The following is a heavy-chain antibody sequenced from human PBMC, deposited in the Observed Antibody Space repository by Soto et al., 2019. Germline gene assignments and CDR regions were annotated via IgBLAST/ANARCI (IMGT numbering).Heavy chain of an antibody. D-gene: IGHD2-21*02. V-gene: IGHV4-59*01. CDR3: ARGRSYCGGDCYSDYFDY. Sequence: SETLSLTCTVSGGFSSSYYWTWIRQPPGEELEWIGFVYYGGITNYNPSLESRVTISVDTSEDQFSLKLNSVTAADTAVYYCARGRSYCGGDCYSDYFDYWGQGTPVTVSS. J-gene: IGHJ4*02. CDR1: GGFSSSYY. CDR2: VYYGGIT.